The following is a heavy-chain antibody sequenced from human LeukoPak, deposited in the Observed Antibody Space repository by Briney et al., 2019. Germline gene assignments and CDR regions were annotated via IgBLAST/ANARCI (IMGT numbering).Heavy chain of an antibody. J-gene: IGHJ4*02. CDR1: GFTFSDYY. CDR2: ISSSGTSI. V-gene: IGHV3-11*01. D-gene: IGHD3-9*01. Sequence: GGSLRLSCAAPGFTFSDYYMSWIRQAPGKGLEWVSYISSSGTSIYYADSVKGRFALSRDNAKNSLYLQMNSLRAEDTAVYYCARGLTGRYILTGYYNDYWGQGTLVTVSS. CDR3: ARGLTGRYILTGYYNDY.